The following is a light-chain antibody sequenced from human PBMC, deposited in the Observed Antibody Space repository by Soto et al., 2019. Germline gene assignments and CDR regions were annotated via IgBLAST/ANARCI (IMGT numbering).Light chain of an antibody. CDR3: SSYAGINNLGV. Sequence: QSALTQPPSASGSTGLSVTISCTGTSSDVGGYKYVSWYQQHPGKAPKLMIFEVNKRPSGVPDRFSGSKSDNTASLTVSGLQAEDEAYYYCSSYAGINNLGVFGTGTKVTVL. CDR2: EVN. V-gene: IGLV2-8*01. CDR1: SSDVGGYKY. J-gene: IGLJ1*01.